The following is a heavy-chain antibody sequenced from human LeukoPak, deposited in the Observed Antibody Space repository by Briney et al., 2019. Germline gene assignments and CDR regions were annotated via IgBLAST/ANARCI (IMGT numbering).Heavy chain of an antibody. V-gene: IGHV4-59*01. D-gene: IGHD4-23*01. CDR3: ARDHGGTTADGFDP. CDR1: SGSISSYY. Sequence: PSETLSLTCTVSSGSISSYYWSWIRQPPGKGLEWIGYIYYSGSTNYNPSLKSRVTISVDTSKNQFSLKLSSVTAADTAVYYCARDHGGTTADGFDPWGQGTLVTVSS. CDR2: IYYSGST. J-gene: IGHJ5*02.